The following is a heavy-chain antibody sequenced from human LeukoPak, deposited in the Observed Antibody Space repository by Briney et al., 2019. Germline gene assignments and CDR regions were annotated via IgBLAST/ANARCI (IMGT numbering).Heavy chain of an antibody. CDR2: IWYDGSTK. V-gene: IGHV3-33*01. D-gene: IGHD6-13*01. Sequence: PGGSLRLSCAASGFTFSSYGMHWVRQAPGKGLEWVAVIWYDGSTKYYADPVKGRFTISRDNSKNTLYLQMNSLRAEDTAVYYCAREEVSSSWVYYFDYWGQGTLVTVSS. CDR3: AREEVSSSWVYYFDY. J-gene: IGHJ4*02. CDR1: GFTFSSYG.